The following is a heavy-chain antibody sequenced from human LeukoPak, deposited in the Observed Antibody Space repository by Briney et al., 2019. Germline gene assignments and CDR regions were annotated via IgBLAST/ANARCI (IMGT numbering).Heavy chain of an antibody. CDR3: AKGGVAARPGYFDY. D-gene: IGHD6-6*01. J-gene: IGHJ4*02. Sequence: PGGSLRLSCAASGFTFSSSAMSWVRQAPGKGLEWVSAISNNGGYTYYADSVQGRFTISRDNSKNMLYLQMNSLRAEDTAVYYCAKGGVAARPGYFDYWGQGTLVTVSS. CDR1: GFTFSSSA. CDR2: ISNNGGYT. V-gene: IGHV3-23*01.